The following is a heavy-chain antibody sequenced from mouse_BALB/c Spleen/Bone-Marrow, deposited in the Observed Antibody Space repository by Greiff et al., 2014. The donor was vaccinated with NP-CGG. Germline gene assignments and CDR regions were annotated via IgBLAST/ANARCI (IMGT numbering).Heavy chain of an antibody. D-gene: IGHD4-1*01. CDR2: ISSGSSAI. CDR1: GFTFSSFG. CDR3: ARGGNWEDFDY. J-gene: IGHJ2*01. V-gene: IGHV5-17*02. Sequence: DMHLVESGGGLVQPGGSRKLSCAASGFTFSSFGMHWVRQAPEKGLEWVAYISSGSSAIYYADTVRGRFTISRDNPKNTLFLQMTSLRSEDTAMYYCARGGNWEDFDYWGQGTTLTVSS.